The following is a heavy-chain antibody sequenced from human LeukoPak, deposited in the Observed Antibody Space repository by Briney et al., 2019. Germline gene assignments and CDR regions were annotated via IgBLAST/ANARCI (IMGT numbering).Heavy chain of an antibody. D-gene: IGHD2-15*01. CDR3: ARARGRLLLVDY. CDR1: SGSITSYY. J-gene: IGHJ4*02. V-gene: IGHV4-4*07. Sequence: PSDTLPLTCTVSSGSITSYYWNWIRQPGGKVLEWIGRIYSSGSTDYNPSLKSRVTMSVDTSKNQFSLNLSSVTAADSAVYYCARARGRLLLVDYWGQGTLVTVSS. CDR2: IYSSGST.